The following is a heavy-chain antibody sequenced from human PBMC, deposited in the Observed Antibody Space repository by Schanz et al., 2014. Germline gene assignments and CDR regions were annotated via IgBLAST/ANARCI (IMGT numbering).Heavy chain of an antibody. Sequence: EVQLVESGGGLIQPGGSLRLSCAVSGFTVNTNYMSWVRQAPGKGLEWISRLNFDETYTSYADSVKGRFTISRDNAKNTVYLQMTSLRVEDTAVYYCARDRQQLVGRIGYYYGMDVWGQGTTVTVSS. V-gene: IGHV3-74*01. CDR1: GFTVNTNY. D-gene: IGHD6-13*01. J-gene: IGHJ6*02. CDR3: ARDRQQLVGRIGYYYGMDV. CDR2: LNFDETYT.